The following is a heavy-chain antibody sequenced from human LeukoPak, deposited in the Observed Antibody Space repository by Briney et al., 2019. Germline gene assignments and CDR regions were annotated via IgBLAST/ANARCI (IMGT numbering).Heavy chain of an antibody. D-gene: IGHD6-19*01. J-gene: IGHJ4*02. CDR1: GGSISSSSYY. Sequence: SETLSLTCTVSGGSISSSSYYWGWIRQPPGKGLEWIGSIYYSGSTYYNPSLKSRVTMSVDTSKNQFPLKLSSVTAADTAVYYCARQVRSGWYYFDYWGQGTLVTVSS. CDR2: IYYSGST. CDR3: ARQVRSGWYYFDY. V-gene: IGHV4-39*01.